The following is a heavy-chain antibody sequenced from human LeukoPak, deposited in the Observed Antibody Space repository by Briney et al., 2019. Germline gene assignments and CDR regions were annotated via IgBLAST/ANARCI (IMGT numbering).Heavy chain of an antibody. V-gene: IGHV3-48*03. CDR3: ARGVVDSSGYYRYWYFDL. Sequence: GGSLRLSCAASGFTFSSYEMNWVRQAPGKGLEGVSYISSSGSTIYYADSVKGRFTISRDNAKNSLYLQMNSLRAEDTAVYYCARGVVDSSGYYRYWYFDLWGRGTLVTVSS. J-gene: IGHJ2*01. D-gene: IGHD3-22*01. CDR2: ISSSGSTI. CDR1: GFTFSSYE.